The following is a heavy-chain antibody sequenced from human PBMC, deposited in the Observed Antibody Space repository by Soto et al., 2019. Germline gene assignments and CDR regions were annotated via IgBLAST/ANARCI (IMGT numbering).Heavy chain of an antibody. CDR2: IKQDGSDK. CDR3: ARRLRYFDWLLQPNFDS. CDR1: GFTFYSYW. V-gene: IGHV3-7*01. Sequence: PGGSLRLSCAASGFTFYSYWMSWVRQAPGKGLEWVATIKQDGSDKYYVDSVKGRFAISRDNAKNSLFLQMNSLRAEDTAVYYCARRLRYFDWLLQPNFDSWGQGA. D-gene: IGHD3-9*01. J-gene: IGHJ4*02.